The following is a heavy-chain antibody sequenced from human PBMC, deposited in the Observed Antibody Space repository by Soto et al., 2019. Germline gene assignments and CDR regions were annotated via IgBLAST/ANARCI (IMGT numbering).Heavy chain of an antibody. D-gene: IGHD4-17*01. Sequence: EVQLVESGGGLVQPGGSLRLSCAASGFTFSSYWMHWVRQAPGKGLVWVSRINSDGSGTSYADSVKGRFTISRDNAKNTLYLQMNSLRAEDTAVYYCARDAYYGGIRRLDYWGQGTLVTVSS. CDR2: INSDGSGT. CDR3: ARDAYYGGIRRLDY. V-gene: IGHV3-74*01. J-gene: IGHJ4*02. CDR1: GFTFSSYW.